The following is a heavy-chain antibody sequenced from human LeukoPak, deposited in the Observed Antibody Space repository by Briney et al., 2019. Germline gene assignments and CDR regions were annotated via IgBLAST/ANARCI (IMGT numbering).Heavy chain of an antibody. CDR2: IYTSGST. CDR1: GGSISSGSYY. J-gene: IGHJ4*02. D-gene: IGHD3-22*01. Sequence: SETLSLTCTVSGGSISSGSYYWRWIRQPAGKGLEWIGRIYTSGSTNYNPSLKSRVTISVDTSKNQFSLKLSSVTAADTAVYYCARADYYDSSGYSGVYYFDYWGQGTLVTVSS. V-gene: IGHV4-61*02. CDR3: ARADYYDSSGYSGVYYFDY.